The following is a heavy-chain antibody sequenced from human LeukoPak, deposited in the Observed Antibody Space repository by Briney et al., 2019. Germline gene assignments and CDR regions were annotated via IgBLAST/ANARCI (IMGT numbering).Heavy chain of an antibody. V-gene: IGHV3-30*18. J-gene: IGHJ4*02. CDR1: EFTFSSYG. CDR3: AKPYYYGSRSYMDY. Sequence: GGSLRLSCAASEFTFSSYGMHWVRQAPGKGLEWVAVISYDGSNTYYADSVKGRFTISRDNSKNMLYLQMNSLRAEDTAVYYCAKPYYYGSRSYMDYWGQGTLVTVSS. CDR2: ISYDGSNT. D-gene: IGHD3-10*01.